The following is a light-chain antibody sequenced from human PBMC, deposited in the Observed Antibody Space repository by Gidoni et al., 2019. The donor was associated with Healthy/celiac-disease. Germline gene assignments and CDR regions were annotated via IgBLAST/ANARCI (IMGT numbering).Light chain of an antibody. CDR3: CSYAGSPWV. J-gene: IGLJ3*02. CDR2: EVS. Sequence: QSALPQPAPVSGSPGQSITISCTGTSSDVGSYNLVSWYQQHPGKAPKLMIYEVSKRPSGVSNRFSGSKSGNTASLTISVLQAEDEADYYCCSYAGSPWVFGGGTKLTVL. V-gene: IGLV2-23*02. CDR1: SSDVGSYNL.